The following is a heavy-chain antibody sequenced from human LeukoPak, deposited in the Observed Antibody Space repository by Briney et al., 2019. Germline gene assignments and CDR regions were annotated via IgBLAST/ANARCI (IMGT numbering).Heavy chain of an antibody. J-gene: IGHJ4*02. CDR3: AKETTSYGGLDY. CDR2: ISWNSGSI. Sequence: SLRLSCGVSGFTYDDYAMHWVRQAPGKGLEWVSGISWNSGSIGYADSVKGRFTISRDNAKHSLYLQMNSLRAEDTALYYCAKETTSYGGLDYWGQGTLVPVSS. CDR1: GFTYDDYA. D-gene: IGHD4-23*01. V-gene: IGHV3-9*01.